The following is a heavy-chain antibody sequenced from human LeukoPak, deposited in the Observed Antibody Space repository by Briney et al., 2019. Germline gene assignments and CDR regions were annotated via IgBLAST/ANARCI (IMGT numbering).Heavy chain of an antibody. J-gene: IGHJ6*02. CDR3: AKDGSSTGHYYYGMDV. CDR1: GFIFDDYG. CDR2: ISWNSGSI. D-gene: IGHD2-2*01. Sequence: PGRSLRLSCVASGFIFDDYGMHWVRQAPGKGLEWVAGISWNSGSIGYADSVKGRFTIYRDNTKNSLYLEMNSLRAEDTALYYCAKDGSSTGHYYYGMDVWGQGTLVTVSS. V-gene: IGHV3-9*01.